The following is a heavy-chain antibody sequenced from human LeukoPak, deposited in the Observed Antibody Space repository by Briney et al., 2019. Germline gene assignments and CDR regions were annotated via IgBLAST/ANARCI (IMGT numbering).Heavy chain of an antibody. V-gene: IGHV4-34*01. J-gene: IGHJ5*02. CDR1: GGSFSGYY. CDR3: AREGRRITIFGVVKSGRGNWFDP. Sequence: NPSETLSLTCAVYGGSFSGYYWSWIRQPPGKGLEWIGEINHSGSTNYNPSLKSRVTISVDTSKNQFSLKLSSVTAADTAVYYCAREGRRITIFGVVKSGRGNWFDPWGQGTLVTVSS. D-gene: IGHD3-3*01. CDR2: INHSGST.